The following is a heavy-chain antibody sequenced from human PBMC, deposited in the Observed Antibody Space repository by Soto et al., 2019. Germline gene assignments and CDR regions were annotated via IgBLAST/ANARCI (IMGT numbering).Heavy chain of an antibody. Sequence: EVQLVESGGGLVQPGGSLRLSCAASGFTFSSYSMNWVRQAPGKGLEWVSYISSSSSTIYYADSVKGRFTISRDNAKNSLYLPLNSLRDEAVAVYYYARGLYYYDSRGYWGYWGQGTPVRVAS. J-gene: IGHJ4*02. CDR3: ARGLYYYDSRGYWGY. D-gene: IGHD3-22*01. CDR1: GFTFSSYS. V-gene: IGHV3-48*02. CDR2: ISSSSSTI.